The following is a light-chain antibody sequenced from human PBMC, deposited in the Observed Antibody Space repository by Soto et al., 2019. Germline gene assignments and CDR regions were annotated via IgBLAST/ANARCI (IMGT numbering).Light chain of an antibody. CDR2: EVY. CDR1: SSDVGHYNF. V-gene: IGLV2-23*02. CDR3: CSYAGGSTYV. Sequence: QSALTQPASVSGSPGQSITISCTGTSSDVGHYNFVSWYQQYPGKAPKVMIYEVYERPSGVSDRFSGSKSGSTASLTISGLQVEDEADYYCCSYAGGSTYVFGTGTKLT. J-gene: IGLJ1*01.